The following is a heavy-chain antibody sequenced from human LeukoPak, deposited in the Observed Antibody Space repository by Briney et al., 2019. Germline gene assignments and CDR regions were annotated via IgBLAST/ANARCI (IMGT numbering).Heavy chain of an antibody. D-gene: IGHD3-10*01. CDR2: IYSVGTT. J-gene: IGHJ4*02. CDR1: GFTVSTNY. Sequence: GGSLRLSCAASGFTVSTNYMSWVRQAPGKGLEWVSVIYSVGTTYYADSVKGRFTISRDNSKSTLYLQMNSPRAEDTAVYYCARASYPKSYWGQGTLVTVSS. CDR3: ARASYPKSY. V-gene: IGHV3-66*01.